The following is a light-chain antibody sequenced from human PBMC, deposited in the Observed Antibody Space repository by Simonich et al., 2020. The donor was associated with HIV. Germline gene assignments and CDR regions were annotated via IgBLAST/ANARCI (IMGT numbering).Light chain of an antibody. CDR3: QQYYGTPT. J-gene: IGKJ2*01. V-gene: IGKV1-NL1*01. CDR2: AAG. CDR1: NDISNS. Sequence: DIQMTQSPSSLSASVGDRVTVTCRARNDISNSLAWDQQKAGKAPKRLLYAAGCLDSGVPSRFSGSGSVTGYTLTIGSLQPEDFATYYCQQYYGTPTFGQGTKLEIK.